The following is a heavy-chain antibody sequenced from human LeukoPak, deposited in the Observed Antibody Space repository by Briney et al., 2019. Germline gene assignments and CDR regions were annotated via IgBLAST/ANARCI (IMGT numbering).Heavy chain of an antibody. V-gene: IGHV3-43D*04. Sequence: GGSLRLSCAASGFTFDDYAMHWVRQAPGKGLEWVSLISWDGGSTYYADSVKGRFTISRDNSKNSLYLQMNSLRAEDTALYYCAKEQEEAPYYFMDVWGKGTTVTVSS. J-gene: IGHJ6*03. CDR3: AKEQEEAPYYFMDV. CDR1: GFTFDDYA. CDR2: ISWDGGST.